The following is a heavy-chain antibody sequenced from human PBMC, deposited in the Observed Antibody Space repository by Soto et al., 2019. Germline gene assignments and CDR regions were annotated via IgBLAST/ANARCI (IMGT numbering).Heavy chain of an antibody. D-gene: IGHD1-26*01. Sequence: LRLSCAVSGFIYITYDMSWVRQAPGKGLEWVSTILVGGSTHYEDSVKGRFTISRDTSKNTVYLQMSSLTAGDTAFYYCAKATATSGGAFEIYGQGTMVTVSS. CDR2: ILVGGST. V-gene: IGHV3-23*01. CDR3: AKATATSGGAFEI. CDR1: GFIYITYD. J-gene: IGHJ3*02.